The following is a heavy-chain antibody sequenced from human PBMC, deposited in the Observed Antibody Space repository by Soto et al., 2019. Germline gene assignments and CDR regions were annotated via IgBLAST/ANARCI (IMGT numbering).Heavy chain of an antibody. D-gene: IGHD6-13*01. CDR1: GFTLSSFG. J-gene: IGHJ4*02. CDR2: ISAGGGST. V-gene: IGHV3-23*01. Sequence: EVPLLESGGGLVQPGGSLRLSCAASGFTLSSFGMSWVRQASGKGLEWVSAISAGGGSTYYTDSVKGRFTISRDNSENTLYLQMNSLRAEDTAVYYCAKSYSSSWGYDYWGQGTLVTVSS. CDR3: AKSYSSSWGYDY.